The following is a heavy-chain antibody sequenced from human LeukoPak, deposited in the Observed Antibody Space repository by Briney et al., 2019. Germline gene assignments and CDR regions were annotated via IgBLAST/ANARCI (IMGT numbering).Heavy chain of an antibody. D-gene: IGHD3-22*01. CDR2: IRYSGSA. Sequence: SETLSLTCTVSGDSISTYYWSWIRQPPGKGLEWIGYIRYSGSANYNPSLRSRVTISIDTSKNQFSLKLSSVTAADTAVYHCARLVYDSRGYYFDHWGQGTLVTVSS. CDR1: GDSISTYY. CDR3: ARLVYDSRGYYFDH. J-gene: IGHJ4*02. V-gene: IGHV4-59*08.